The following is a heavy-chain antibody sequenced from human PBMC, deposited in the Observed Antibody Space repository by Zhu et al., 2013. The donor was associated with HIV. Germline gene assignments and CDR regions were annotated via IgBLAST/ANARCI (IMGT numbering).Heavy chain of an antibody. D-gene: IGHD5-18*01. V-gene: IGHV1-58*02. CDR2: IIVGTGDT. J-gene: IGHJ6*03. CDR1: GFTFFSSA. Sequence: QMXLVQSGPEVKKPGTSARVSCKASGFTFFSSAIHWVRRARGQRLEWMGWIIVGTGDTNYAPNFQQRVTITGDTPTSTVYMDLSSLRSEDTAVYYCARYKGYSYGRYYYHMDVWGQRDHGHRLL. CDR3: ARYKGYSYGRYYYHMDV.